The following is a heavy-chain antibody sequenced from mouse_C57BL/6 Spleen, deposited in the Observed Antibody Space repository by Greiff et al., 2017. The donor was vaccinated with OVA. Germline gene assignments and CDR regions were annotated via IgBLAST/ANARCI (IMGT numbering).Heavy chain of an antibody. CDR2: IRNNANGYTI. J-gene: IGHJ4*01. Sequence: EVKLVESGGGLVQPGGSLRLSCATSGFTFTDYYMSWVRQPPGKALEWLGFIRNNANGYTIEYSASVKGRFTISRYNSQNILYLQMNTLRAEDSATDYCGRYGSSRMDYGGQGTSVTVSS. V-gene: IGHV7-3*02. D-gene: IGHD1-1*01. CDR3: GRYGSSRMDY. CDR1: GFTFTDYY.